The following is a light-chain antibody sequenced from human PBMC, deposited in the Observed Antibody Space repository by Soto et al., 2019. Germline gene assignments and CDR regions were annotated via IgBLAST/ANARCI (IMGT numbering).Light chain of an antibody. CDR1: SSDVGGYNY. Sequence: QSALTQPASVSGSPGQSITIPCTGTSSDVGGYNYVSWYQQHPGKAPKLMIYDVSNRPSGVSNRFSGSKSGNTASLTISGLQAEDEAYYYCSSYTSSSTLGYVFGTGTKVTVL. CDR2: DVS. V-gene: IGLV2-14*01. J-gene: IGLJ1*01. CDR3: SSYTSSSTLGYV.